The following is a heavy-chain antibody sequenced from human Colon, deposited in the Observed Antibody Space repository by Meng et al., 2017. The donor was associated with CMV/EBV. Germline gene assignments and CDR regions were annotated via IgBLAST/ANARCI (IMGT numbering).Heavy chain of an antibody. Sequence: ETLSLTCTVSGGSVGTGSYYWSWIRQSPGKGLEWIGYIYYRGSSNYNPSLKSRVTMSIDTSKNQFALKLTSVTAADTAVYYCAREGGGISAVLRSDYYGLDVWGQGIAVTVSS. V-gene: IGHV4-61*01. J-gene: IGHJ6*02. CDR3: AREGGGISAVLRSDYYGLDV. D-gene: IGHD6-13*01. CDR1: GGSVGTGSYY. CDR2: IYYRGSS.